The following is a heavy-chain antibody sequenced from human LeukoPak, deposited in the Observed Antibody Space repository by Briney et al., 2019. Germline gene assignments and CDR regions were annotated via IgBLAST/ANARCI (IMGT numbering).Heavy chain of an antibody. Sequence: SGPTLVNPTQTLTLTCTFSGFSLSSSGVGVGWIRQPPGKALEWLAPIFSDDHERYSPPLKSRLTITKDTSKNQVVLKMKNMDPVDTGTYYCAHSNTWNDARWGWFDPWGQGTLVTVSS. V-gene: IGHV2-5*02. CDR3: AHSNTWNDARWGWFDP. CDR2: IFSDDHE. J-gene: IGHJ5*02. CDR1: GFSLSSSGVG. D-gene: IGHD1-20*01.